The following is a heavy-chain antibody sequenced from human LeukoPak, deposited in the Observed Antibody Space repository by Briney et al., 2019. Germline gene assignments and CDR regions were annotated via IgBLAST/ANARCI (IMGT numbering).Heavy chain of an antibody. CDR1: GYTFTSYD. J-gene: IGHJ1*01. CDR2: MNPNSGNT. Sequence: ASVKVSCKASGYTFTSYDINWVRQATGQGLEWMGWMNPNSGNTGYAQKFQGRVTMTRNTSISTAYMELSSLRSEDTAVYYCTSPNYYYDSSGYYYEPSSEYFQHWGQGTLVTVSS. V-gene: IGHV1-8*01. D-gene: IGHD3-22*01. CDR3: TSPNYYYDSSGYYYEPSSEYFQH.